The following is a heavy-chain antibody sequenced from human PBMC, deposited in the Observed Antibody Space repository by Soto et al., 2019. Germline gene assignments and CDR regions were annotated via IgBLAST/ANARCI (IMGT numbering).Heavy chain of an antibody. V-gene: IGHV3-48*03. CDR3: AREGGFDWFYP. Sequence: EVHLVESGGGLVQPGGSLRLSCAASGFTFSDYEMNWVRQAPGKGLEWVSYISLSGTTIHYADSVKGRFTISRDNAKNSVYLQMNSRRVEDTAIYYCAREGGFDWFYPWGQGTLVTVSS. CDR2: ISLSGTTI. J-gene: IGHJ5*02. CDR1: GFTFSDYE.